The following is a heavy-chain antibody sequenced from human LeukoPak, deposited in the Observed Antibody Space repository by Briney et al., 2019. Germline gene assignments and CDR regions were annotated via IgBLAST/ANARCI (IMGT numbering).Heavy chain of an antibody. CDR2: IKQGGSDK. V-gene: IGHV3-7*04. CDR1: GFTFSNLW. D-gene: IGHD3-22*01. J-gene: IGHJ4*02. Sequence: GGPLRLSCAVSGFTFSNLWMSWARQAPGKALEWVAHIKQGGSDKLYRDSVEARFTISRDNDKHSLFLQMHSRSGEHTDVYYCARGEYYYDGGYWGQGTLVTVSS. CDR3: ARGEYYYDGGY.